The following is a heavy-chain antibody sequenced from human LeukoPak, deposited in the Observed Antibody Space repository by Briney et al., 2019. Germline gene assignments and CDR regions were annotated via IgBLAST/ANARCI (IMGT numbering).Heavy chain of an antibody. Sequence: SETLSLTCTVSGVSISSGTYYWGWIRQPPGKGLEWIGSIYYSGSTYYNPSLKSRVTISVDTSKNQFSLKLNSVTAADRAVYYCATYIGDTYRYFDYWGQGALVTVSS. J-gene: IGHJ4*02. CDR2: IYYSGST. D-gene: IGHD2-21*01. CDR1: GVSISSGTYY. V-gene: IGHV4-39*01. CDR3: ATYIGDTYRYFDY.